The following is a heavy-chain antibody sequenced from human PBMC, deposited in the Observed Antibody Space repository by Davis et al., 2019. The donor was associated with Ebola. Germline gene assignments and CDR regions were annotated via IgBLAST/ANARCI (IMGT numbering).Heavy chain of an antibody. CDR2: IIPILGIA. D-gene: IGHD2-8*01. V-gene: IGHV1-69*04. CDR3: AKVLIVLMVYAPLDY. J-gene: IGHJ4*02. Sequence: SVKVSCKASGGTFSSYAINWVRQAPGQGLEWMGRIIPILGIANYAQKFQGRVTITADKSTSTAYMELSSLRSEDTAVYYCAKVLIVLMVYAPLDYWGQGTLVTVSS. CDR1: GGTFSSYA.